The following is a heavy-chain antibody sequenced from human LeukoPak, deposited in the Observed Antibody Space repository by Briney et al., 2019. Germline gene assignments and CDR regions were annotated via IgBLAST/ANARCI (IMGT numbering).Heavy chain of an antibody. CDR1: GYTFTSYA. CDR2: INAGNCKT. CDR3: AREVDTPMVTFDY. V-gene: IGHV1-3*01. Sequence: ASVNVSCKASGYTFTSYAMHWVRQAPGQWLEWMGWINAGNCKTKYSQTFQGRVTITRDTSASTDYMQISSMRSEDTAVYYCAREVDTPMVTFDYWGQGTLVTVSS. J-gene: IGHJ4*02. D-gene: IGHD5-18*01.